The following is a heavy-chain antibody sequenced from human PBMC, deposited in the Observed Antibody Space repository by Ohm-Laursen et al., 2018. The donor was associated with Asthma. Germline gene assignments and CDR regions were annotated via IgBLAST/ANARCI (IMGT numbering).Heavy chain of an antibody. CDR3: ARGPYSSSWPYYFDY. V-gene: IGHV4-31*02. Sequence: LRLSCTASGFTFSDYYMSRIRQHPGKGLEWIGYIHYSGSTYYNPSLKSRVTISVDASKNQFSLKLSSVTAADTAVYYCARGPYSSSWPYYFDYWGQGTLVTVSS. J-gene: IGHJ4*02. CDR2: IHYSGST. D-gene: IGHD6-13*01. CDR1: GFTFSDYY.